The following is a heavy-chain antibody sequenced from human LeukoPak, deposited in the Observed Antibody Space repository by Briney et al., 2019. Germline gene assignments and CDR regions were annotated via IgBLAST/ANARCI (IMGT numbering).Heavy chain of an antibody. V-gene: IGHV4-61*02. CDR1: GGSISSGSYY. Sequence: SETLSLTCTVSGGSISSGSYYWSWIRQPAGKGLEWIGRIYTSGSTNYNPSLKSRVTISVDTSKNQFSLKLSSVTAADTAVYYCARESYSSGWSYYYYYYYMDVWGKGTTVTISS. CDR3: ARESYSSGWSYYYYYYYMDV. CDR2: IYTSGST. J-gene: IGHJ6*03. D-gene: IGHD6-19*01.